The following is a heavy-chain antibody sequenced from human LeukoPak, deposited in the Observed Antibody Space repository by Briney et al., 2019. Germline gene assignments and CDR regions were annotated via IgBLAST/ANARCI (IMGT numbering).Heavy chain of an antibody. V-gene: IGHV3-30-3*01. CDR3: ARCNTIFGVVIIPFLGY. CDR1: GFTFSSYA. J-gene: IGHJ4*02. Sequence: GGSLRLSCAASGFTFSSYAMHWVRQAPGKGLEWVAVISYDGSNKYYADSVKGRFTISRDNSKNVLYLQMNSLRAEDTAVYYCARCNTIFGVVIIPFLGYWGQGTLVTVSS. D-gene: IGHD3-3*01. CDR2: ISYDGSNK.